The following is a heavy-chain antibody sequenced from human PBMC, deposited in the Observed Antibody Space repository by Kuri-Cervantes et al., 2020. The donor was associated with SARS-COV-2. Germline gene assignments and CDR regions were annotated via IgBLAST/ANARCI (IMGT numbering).Heavy chain of an antibody. CDR1: GGSISSGSYY. CDR2: IYTSGST. V-gene: IGHV4-61*02. Sequence: SETLSLTCTVSGGSISSGSYYWSWIRQPAGKGLEWIGRIYTSGSTNYNPSLKSRVTISRDTSKNQFYLKVTSVTAADTAVYYCARASGYSNYYYYGMDVWGQGTTVTVSS. CDR3: ARASGYSNYYYYGMDV. J-gene: IGHJ6*02. D-gene: IGHD3-9*01.